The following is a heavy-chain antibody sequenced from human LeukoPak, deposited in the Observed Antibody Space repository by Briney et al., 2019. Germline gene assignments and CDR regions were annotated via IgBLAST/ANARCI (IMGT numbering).Heavy chain of an antibody. J-gene: IGHJ3*02. CDR2: ISTSSIYI. D-gene: IGHD3-22*01. CDR3: ARLLSMIVVVTTDDAFDI. Sequence: GGSLRLSCAVSGFIFSSYSMNWVRQAPGKGLEWVSSISTSSIYIYYADSVKGRFTISRDNAKNSLYLQMNSLRAEDTAVYYCARLLSMIVVVTTDDAFDIWGQGTMVTVSS. V-gene: IGHV3-21*01. CDR1: GFIFSSYS.